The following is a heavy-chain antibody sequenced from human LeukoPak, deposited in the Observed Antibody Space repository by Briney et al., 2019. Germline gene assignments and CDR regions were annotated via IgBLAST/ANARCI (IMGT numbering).Heavy chain of an antibody. J-gene: IGHJ4*02. D-gene: IGHD6-13*01. CDR3: ATYSSSYPYFFDY. V-gene: IGHV4-59*01. CDR2: IYYSGST. CDR1: GGSISSYY. Sequence: MASQTLSLTCTVSGGSISSYYWSWIRQPPGKGLEWIGYIYYSGSTNYNPSLKSRVTMSLDTSKNQFSLKLTSVTAADTAVYYCATYSSSYPYFFDYWGQGTLVTVSS.